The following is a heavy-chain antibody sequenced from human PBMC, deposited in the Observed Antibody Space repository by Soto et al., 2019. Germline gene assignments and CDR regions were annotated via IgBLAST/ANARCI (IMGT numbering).Heavy chain of an antibody. J-gene: IGHJ4*02. Sequence: SGPTLVNPTHTLTLTCTFSGFSLSTSGMRVSWIRQPPGKALEWLARIDWDDDKFYSTSLKTRLTISKDTSKNQVVLTMTNMDPVDTATYYCARSTAMPIADYFDYWGQGTLVTVSS. CDR1: GFSLSTSGMR. CDR3: ARSTAMPIADYFDY. CDR2: IDWDDDK. V-gene: IGHV2-70*04. D-gene: IGHD5-18*01.